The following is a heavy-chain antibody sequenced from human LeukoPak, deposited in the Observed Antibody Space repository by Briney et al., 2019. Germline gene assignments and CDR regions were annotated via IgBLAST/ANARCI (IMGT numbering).Heavy chain of an antibody. D-gene: IGHD3-10*01. CDR1: GFTFSNYG. CDR2: ISYDGSNK. CDR3: AKEPPLYYGSGSYYTGIDY. J-gene: IGHJ4*02. V-gene: IGHV3-30*18. Sequence: GGSLRLSCAASGFTFSNYGMHWVRQAPGKGLEWVAVISYDGSNKYYADSVKGRFTISRDNSKNTLYLQMNSLRAEDTAVYYCAKEPPLYYGSGSYYTGIDYWGQGTLVTVSS.